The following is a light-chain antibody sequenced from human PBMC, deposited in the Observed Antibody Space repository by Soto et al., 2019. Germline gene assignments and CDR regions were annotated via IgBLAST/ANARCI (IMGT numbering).Light chain of an antibody. CDR3: VLYMPSGILV. Sequence: QSALSQPPSASGSPGQSVTISCTGTSSDVGGYNYVSWYQQDPGKAPKLMIYEVNKRPSGVPDRFSGSILGNKAALTITGAQADDESSYYCVLYMPSGILVFGGGTKLTVL. CDR1: SSDVGGYNY. J-gene: IGLJ3*02. V-gene: IGLV2-8*01. CDR2: EVN.